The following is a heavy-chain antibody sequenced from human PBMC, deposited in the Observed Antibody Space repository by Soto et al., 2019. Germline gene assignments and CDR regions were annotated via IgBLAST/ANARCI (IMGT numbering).Heavy chain of an antibody. J-gene: IGHJ4*02. Sequence: EEQLVESGGGLVQPGGSLRLSCEASGFSFSSHIMYWVRQAPGKGLEWVSSINSGSTTIYYADSVQGRFTISRDNAKNSLYLQMDSLRADDTAVYYCLNGDYYVGQGTLVTVSS. CDR3: LNGDYY. CDR1: GFSFSSHI. D-gene: IGHD4-17*01. CDR2: INSGSTTI. V-gene: IGHV3-48*01.